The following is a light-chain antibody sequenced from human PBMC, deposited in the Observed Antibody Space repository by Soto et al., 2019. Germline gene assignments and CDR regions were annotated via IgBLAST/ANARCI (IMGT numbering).Light chain of an antibody. V-gene: IGKV3-20*01. Sequence: EIVLTQSPGALSLSPGERATLSCWASESVGDYLAWYQQKPGQAPRLLIYGATKRTSGTPDRFSGTGSETAFTLAICRLEPGDFAVYYCQQYVTSPAITFGQGTRLEIK. CDR1: ESVGDY. J-gene: IGKJ5*01. CDR2: GAT. CDR3: QQYVTSPAIT.